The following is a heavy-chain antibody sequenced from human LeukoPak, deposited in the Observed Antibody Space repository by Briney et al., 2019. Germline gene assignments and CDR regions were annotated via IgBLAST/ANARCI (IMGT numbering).Heavy chain of an antibody. CDR3: ARVSWFPGTSYYYMDV. Sequence: SETLSLTCTVSGGSTSSYYWSWIRQPPGKGLEWIGEINHSGSTNYNPSLKSRVTISVDTSKNQFSLKLSSVTAADTAVYFCARVSWFPGTSYYYMDVWGKGTTVTVSS. D-gene: IGHD1-1*01. J-gene: IGHJ6*03. CDR1: GGSTSSYY. CDR2: INHSGST. V-gene: IGHV4-34*01.